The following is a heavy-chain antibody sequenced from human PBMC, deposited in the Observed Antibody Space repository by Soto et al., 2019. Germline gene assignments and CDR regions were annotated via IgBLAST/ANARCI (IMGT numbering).Heavy chain of an antibody. V-gene: IGHV3-23*01. D-gene: IGHD6-6*01. Sequence: GGSLRLSCAASGFTFSSYAMSWVRQAPGKGLEWVSAISGSGGSTYYADSVKGRFTISRDNSKNTLYLQMNSLRAEDTAVYYCAIGRAARQGYFDYWGQGTLVTVFS. CDR3: AIGRAARQGYFDY. CDR2: ISGSGGST. CDR1: GFTFSSYA. J-gene: IGHJ4*02.